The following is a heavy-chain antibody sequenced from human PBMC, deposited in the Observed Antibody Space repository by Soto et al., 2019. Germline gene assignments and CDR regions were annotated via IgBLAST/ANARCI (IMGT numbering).Heavy chain of an antibody. CDR3: ARSGGNSYYYGMDV. V-gene: IGHV4-31*02. D-gene: IGHD3-10*01. Sequence: QVQLQESGPGLVKPSQTLSLTCSVSGGSISSGGYYWSWIRQPPGKGLGWIGYIYYSANTHYNPSLKGRVSISADTSKNQFSLNLSSVTAAYTAVYYCARSGGNSYYYGMDVWGQGTKVTVSS. J-gene: IGHJ6*02. CDR2: IYYSANT. CDR1: GGSISSGGYY.